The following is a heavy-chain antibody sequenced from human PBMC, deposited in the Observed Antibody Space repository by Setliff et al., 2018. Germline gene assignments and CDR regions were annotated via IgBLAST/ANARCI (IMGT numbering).Heavy chain of an antibody. CDR1: GGSFSGYY. Sequence: KPSETLSLTCAVYGGSFSGYYWSWIRQPPGKGLEWIGEINHSGSTNYNPSLKSRVTISVDTSKNQFSLKLSSVAAADTAVYYCARCGYSYGHHYYYYMDVWGKGTTVTVSS. CDR2: INHSGST. D-gene: IGHD5-18*01. CDR3: ARCGYSYGHHYYYYMDV. V-gene: IGHV4-34*01. J-gene: IGHJ6*03.